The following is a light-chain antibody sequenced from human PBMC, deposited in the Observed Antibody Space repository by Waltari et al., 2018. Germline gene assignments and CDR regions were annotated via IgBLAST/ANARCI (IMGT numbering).Light chain of an antibody. Sequence: QSALTQPASLSGSPGQSITISCTGTSRDVGNYNYVSLYQHHPGKVPKVKIYEVSTRPAGISSRFSGSKSGNTASLTISGLQADDEADCYCASYTTSDTIVFGTGTGVTVL. J-gene: IGLJ1*01. CDR3: ASYTTSDTIV. CDR2: EVS. V-gene: IGLV2-14*01. CDR1: SRDVGNYNY.